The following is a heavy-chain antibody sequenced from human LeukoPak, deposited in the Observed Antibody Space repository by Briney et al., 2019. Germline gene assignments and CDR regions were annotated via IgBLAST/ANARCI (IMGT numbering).Heavy chain of an antibody. Sequence: GGSLRLSCAASGFTFSTYPFHWVRQAPGKGLEWVAVISPDRTYTYYADAVKGRFTISRDNSENTLSLQMNSLRPEDTAVYYCAKSSLVVPATADYWGQGTLVTVSS. CDR2: ISPDRTYT. D-gene: IGHD2-15*01. V-gene: IGHV3-30*18. CDR1: GFTFSTYP. CDR3: AKSSLVVPATADY. J-gene: IGHJ4*02.